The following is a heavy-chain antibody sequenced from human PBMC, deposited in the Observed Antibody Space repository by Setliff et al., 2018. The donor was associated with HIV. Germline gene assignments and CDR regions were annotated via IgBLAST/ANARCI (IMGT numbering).Heavy chain of an antibody. CDR3: ALFGVATPGAFDI. CDR2: ITPIFGTA. V-gene: IGHV1-69*13. J-gene: IGHJ3*02. D-gene: IGHD3-3*01. CDR1: GGTFTSYA. Sequence: SVKVSCKASGGTFTSYAISWVRQAPGQGLEWMGGITPIFGTANYAQKFQGRVTITADESTSTADMELSSLRSDDAAVYYCALFGVATPGAFDIWGQGTMVTVSS.